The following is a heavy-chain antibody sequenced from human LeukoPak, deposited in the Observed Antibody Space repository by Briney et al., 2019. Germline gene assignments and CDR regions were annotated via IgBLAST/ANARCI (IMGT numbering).Heavy chain of an antibody. CDR1: GGSINTYY. CDR2: IYYSGST. D-gene: IGHD3-10*01. CDR3: ARGPGSRYLDY. V-gene: IGHV4-59*01. J-gene: IGHJ4*02. Sequence: SETLSLTCTVSGGSINTYYGSWIRQPPGKGLEWIGYIYYSGSTKYNPSLERRISISVDTSKNQFSLRLSSVAAADRAVYYCARGPGSRYLDYWGQGILVTVSS.